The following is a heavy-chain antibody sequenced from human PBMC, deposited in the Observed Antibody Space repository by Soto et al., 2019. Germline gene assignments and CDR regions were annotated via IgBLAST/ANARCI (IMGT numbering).Heavy chain of an antibody. J-gene: IGHJ3*01. CDR2: IWYDGSNK. D-gene: IGHD2-15*01. Sequence: PGGSLRLSCAASGFTFSTYGIHWVRQAPGKGLEWVAIIWYDGSNKYYADSVKGRFTVSRDNSRNTAFLQMDALRGDDTAIYYCARAWGYCSGGSCYRTGTDDAFDVWGQGTMVTVSS. CDR3: ARAWGYCSGGSCYRTGTDDAFDV. CDR1: GFTFSTYG. V-gene: IGHV3-33*01.